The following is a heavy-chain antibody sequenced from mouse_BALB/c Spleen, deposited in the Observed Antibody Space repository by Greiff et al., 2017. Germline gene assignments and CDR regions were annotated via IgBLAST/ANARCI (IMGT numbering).Heavy chain of an antibody. CDR3: ARGYSNSAMDY. CDR1: GYSITSGYY. V-gene: IGHV3-6*02. D-gene: IGHD2-5*01. J-gene: IGHJ4*01. CDR2: ISYDGSN. Sequence: EVKLMESGPGLVKPSQSLSLTCSVTGYSITSGYYWNWLRQFPGNKLEWMGFISYDGSNNYNPSLKNRISITRDTSKNQFFLMLNSVTTEDTATYCCARGYSNSAMDYWGQGTSVTVSS.